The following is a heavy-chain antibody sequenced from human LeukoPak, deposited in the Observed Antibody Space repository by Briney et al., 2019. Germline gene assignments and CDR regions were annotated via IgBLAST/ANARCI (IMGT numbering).Heavy chain of an antibody. Sequence: GGSLRLSCAASGVTVSSNYMSSVRPAPGKGREWGSVIYSGGSKYYEDSVKGRFTICRDNSKNTLYTQINSLRAEDRAVYYCARVGQQWERLDYWGQGNLVTVSS. J-gene: IGHJ4*02. V-gene: IGHV3-66*01. D-gene: IGHD6-19*01. CDR3: ARVGQQWERLDY. CDR1: GVTVSSNY. CDR2: IYSGGSK.